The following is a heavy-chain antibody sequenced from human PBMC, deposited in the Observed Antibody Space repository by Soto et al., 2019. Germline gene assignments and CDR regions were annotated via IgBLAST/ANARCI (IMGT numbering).Heavy chain of an antibody. Sequence: GSLRLACAASGFIFSGSAIHWVRQASGKGLEWVGRIRSRANNFATSSAASVKGRFTFSRDDSKNTAYLQMNTLKPEDTAVYYCARGQGAAIGDYYYHGMDVWGQGTTVTVSS. D-gene: IGHD2-2*02. CDR1: GFIFSGSA. V-gene: IGHV3-73*01. J-gene: IGHJ6*02. CDR3: ARGQGAAIGDYYYHGMDV. CDR2: IRSRANNFAT.